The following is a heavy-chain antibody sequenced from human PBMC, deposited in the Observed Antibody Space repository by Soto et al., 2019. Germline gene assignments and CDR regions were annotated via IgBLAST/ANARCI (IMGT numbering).Heavy chain of an antibody. Sequence: QVQLVQSGTEVKKPGASVKVSCKTSGYSFPDYGVTWVRQAPGEGLQWMGWSAAYNDYTDYAQDFQGRVTMTTDTSTSTAYMELRSLRSDDTAVYFCARSRSSAMVTSDYWGQGTLVTVSS. CDR1: GYSFPDYG. D-gene: IGHD2-2*01. V-gene: IGHV1-18*01. CDR2: SAAYNDYT. J-gene: IGHJ4*02. CDR3: ARSRSSAMVTSDY.